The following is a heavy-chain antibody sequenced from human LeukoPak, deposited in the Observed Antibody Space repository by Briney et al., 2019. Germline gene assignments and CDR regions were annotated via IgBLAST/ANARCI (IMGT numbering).Heavy chain of an antibody. CDR1: GGTFNSYA. J-gene: IGHJ4*02. V-gene: IGHV1-69*04. Sequence: GSSVKVSFKASGGTFNSYAISWVRQAPGQGLEWMGRIIPILGIANYAQKFQGRVTITADKSTSTAYMELSSLRSEDTAAYYCASGYGGKSYWGQGTLVTVSS. D-gene: IGHD4-23*01. CDR2: IIPILGIA. CDR3: ASGYGGKSY.